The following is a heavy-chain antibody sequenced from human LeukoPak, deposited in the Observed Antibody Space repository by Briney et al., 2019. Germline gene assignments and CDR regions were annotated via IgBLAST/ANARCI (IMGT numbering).Heavy chain of an antibody. CDR2: IYHTGST. J-gene: IGHJ4*02. V-gene: IGHV4-38-2*02. CDR3: ARHRYFDY. CDR1: GYSISSGYN. Sequence: SETLSLTCTVSGYSISSGYNWGWIRQPPGEGLEWIGSIYHTGSTYYNPSLKSRVTVSVDTSKNQFSLKVTSVTAADTAVYYCARHRYFDYWGQGTLVTVSS.